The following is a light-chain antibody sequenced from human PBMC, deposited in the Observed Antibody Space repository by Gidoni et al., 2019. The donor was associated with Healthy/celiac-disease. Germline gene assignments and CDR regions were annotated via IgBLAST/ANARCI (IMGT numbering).Light chain of an antibody. J-gene: IGLJ3*02. CDR2: DVS. Sequence: QSALTQPASVSGSPGQSITISCTGTSSAVGGYNYVSWYQQHPGKAPKLMIYDVSNRPSGVSNRFSGSKSGNTASLTISGLQAEDEADYYCSSYTSSSTLNWVFGGGTKLTV. CDR3: SSYTSSSTLNWV. CDR1: SSAVGGYNY. V-gene: IGLV2-14*01.